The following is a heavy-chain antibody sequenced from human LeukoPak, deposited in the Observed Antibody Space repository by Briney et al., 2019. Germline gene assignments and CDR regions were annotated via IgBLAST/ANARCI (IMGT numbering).Heavy chain of an antibody. J-gene: IGHJ4*02. CDR2: ISGSGGNT. Sequence: GGSLRLSCAASGFTFSSYAMSWVRQAPGKGLEWVSAISGSGGNTYYADSVKGRFTISRDNSKNTLYLQMNSLRAEDTAVYYCASSSFHGDFDYWGQGTLVTVSS. D-gene: IGHD6-13*01. CDR3: ASSSFHGDFDY. V-gene: IGHV3-23*01. CDR1: GFTFSSYA.